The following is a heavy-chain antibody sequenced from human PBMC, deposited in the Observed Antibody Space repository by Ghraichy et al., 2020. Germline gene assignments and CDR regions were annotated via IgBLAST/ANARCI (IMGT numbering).Heavy chain of an antibody. V-gene: IGHV3-23*01. J-gene: IGHJ4*02. CDR3: AKLRHVANLYYDTSGYYYNFCDF. D-gene: IGHD3-22*01. Sequence: GGSLRLSCAASGFTFSTYAMTWVRQAPGKGLEWVSGISASGGSTYYADSVKGRFTISRDNSKNTLYVQMNSLRAEDTAVYYCAKLRHVANLYYDTSGYYYNFCDFWGQGTLVTVSS. CDR2: ISASGGST. CDR1: GFTFSTYA.